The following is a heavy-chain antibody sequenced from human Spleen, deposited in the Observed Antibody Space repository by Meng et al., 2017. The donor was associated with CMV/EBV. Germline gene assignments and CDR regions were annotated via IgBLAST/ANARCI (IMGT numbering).Heavy chain of an antibody. V-gene: IGHV1-2*02. Sequence: ASVKVSCKTSGYTFTDYYIHWVRQAPGQGLEWMGWVNPNSGGTNYAQKFQGRVTMTRDTSISTAYLDLPSLRFDDTAVYYCARGPDFWSGRFDLWGQGALVTVSS. J-gene: IGHJ4*02. CDR1: GYTFTDYY. CDR3: ARGPDFWSGRFDL. CDR2: VNPNSGGT. D-gene: IGHD3-3*01.